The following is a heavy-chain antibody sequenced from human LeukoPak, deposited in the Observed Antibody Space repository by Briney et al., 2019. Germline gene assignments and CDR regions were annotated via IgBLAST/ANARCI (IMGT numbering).Heavy chain of an antibody. D-gene: IGHD3-10*01. V-gene: IGHV1-69*05. J-gene: IGHJ4*02. CDR1: GGTFSSYA. CDR2: IIPIFGTA. Sequence: SVKVSCKASGGTFSSYAISRVRQAPGQGLEWMGGIIPIFGTANYAQKFQGRVTITTDESTSTAYMELSSLRSEDTAVYYCAGGTMVRGVFDYWGQGTLVTVSS. CDR3: AGGTMVRGVFDY.